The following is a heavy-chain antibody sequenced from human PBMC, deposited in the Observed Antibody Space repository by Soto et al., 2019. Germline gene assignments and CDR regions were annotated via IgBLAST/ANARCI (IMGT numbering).Heavy chain of an antibody. CDR1: GGTSTRYA. CDR2: IVPMFGTS. D-gene: IGHD3-3*01. V-gene: IGHV1-69*06. Sequence: QARLVQSGAEVRKPGSSVKVSCKVTGGTSTRYAINLVRQAPGQGLEWMGGIVPMFGTSKYAQKFQGRVTITADTSTNIAYMELRSLRSEDTAVYYCNRGSEYDFWSGYLWGQGTLVSVSS. CDR3: NRGSEYDFWSGYL. J-gene: IGHJ4*02.